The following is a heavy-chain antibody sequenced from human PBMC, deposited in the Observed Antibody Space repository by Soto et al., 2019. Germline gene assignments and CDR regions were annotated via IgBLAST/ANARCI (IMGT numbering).Heavy chain of an antibody. CDR1: GGSISSSNW. Sequence: PSETLSLTCAVSGGSISSSNWWSWVRQPPGKGLEWIGEIYHSGSTNYNPSLKSRVTISVDKSKNQFSLKLSSVTAADTAVYYCARVVGGYYYGMEVWAQGRTVTVSS. V-gene: IGHV4-4*02. D-gene: IGHD2-2*01. CDR2: IYHSGST. J-gene: IGHJ6*02. CDR3: ARVVGGYYYGMEV.